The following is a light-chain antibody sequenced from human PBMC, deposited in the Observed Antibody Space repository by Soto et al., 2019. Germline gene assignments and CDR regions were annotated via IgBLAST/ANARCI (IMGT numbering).Light chain of an antibody. Sequence: QSVLTHPPSVSAAPGQKVTISCSGSSSNIGNNYVSWYQQLPGTAPKLLIYENNKRPSGIPDRFSGSKSGTSATLGITGLQTGDEADYYCGTWDSSLSAVVFGGGTK. CDR3: GTWDSSLSAVV. V-gene: IGLV1-51*02. J-gene: IGLJ2*01. CDR1: SSNIGNNY. CDR2: ENN.